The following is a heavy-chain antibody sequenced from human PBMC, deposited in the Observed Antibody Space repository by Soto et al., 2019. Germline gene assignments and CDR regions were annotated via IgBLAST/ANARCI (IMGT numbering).Heavy chain of an antibody. J-gene: IGHJ3*02. CDR2: ISSSSSYI. CDR1: GFTFSSYS. Sequence: PGGSLRLSCAASGFTFSSYSMNWVRQAPGKGLEWVSSISSSSSYIYYADSVKGRFTISRDNAKNSLYLQMNSLRAEDTAVYYCARVLVSTRDAFDIWGQGTMVTVS. D-gene: IGHD3-10*01. CDR3: ARVLVSTRDAFDI. V-gene: IGHV3-21*01.